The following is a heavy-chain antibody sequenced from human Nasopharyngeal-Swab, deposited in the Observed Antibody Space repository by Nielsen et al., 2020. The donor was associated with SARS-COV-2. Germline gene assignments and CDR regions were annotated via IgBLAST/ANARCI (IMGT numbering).Heavy chain of an antibody. Sequence: GESLKISCAASGFTFSSYAMVWVRQAPGKGLEWVSGFSSNGARTYYADSVKGRVSISRDNSKDTLFLQMNSLRAEDTAVYYCAREPSFYSSGWGYYFDYWGQGTLVTVSS. D-gene: IGHD6-19*01. V-gene: IGHV3-23*01. CDR3: AREPSFYSSGWGYYFDY. CDR1: GFTFSSYA. CDR2: FSSNGART. J-gene: IGHJ4*02.